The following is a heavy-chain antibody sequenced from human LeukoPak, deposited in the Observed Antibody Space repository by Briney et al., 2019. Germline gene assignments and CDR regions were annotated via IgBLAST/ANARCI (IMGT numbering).Heavy chain of an antibody. D-gene: IGHD6-19*01. CDR1: GFTLSYYW. CDR2: IKPDGSEK. Sequence: GGSLRLSCAASGFTLSYYWMSWVRQAPGKGLEWVAYIKPDGSEKYYVDSVKGRFTISRDNAKNSLYLQMNSLRAEDTAVYYCAKDSGIAVAGTLRAFDIWGQGTMVTVSS. CDR3: AKDSGIAVAGTLRAFDI. V-gene: IGHV3-7*01. J-gene: IGHJ3*02.